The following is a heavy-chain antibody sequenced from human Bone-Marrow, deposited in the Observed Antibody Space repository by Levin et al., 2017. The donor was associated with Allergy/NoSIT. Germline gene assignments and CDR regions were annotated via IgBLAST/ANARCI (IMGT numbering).Heavy chain of an antibody. J-gene: IGHJ4*02. CDR1: GFTFSSYG. D-gene: IGHD3-9*01. CDR3: ARGQGDYEILTAVDY. CDR2: IWYDGSNK. Sequence: GGSLRLSCAASGFTFSSYGMHWVRQAPGKGLEWVAVIWYDGSNKYYADSVKGRFTISRDNSKNTLYLQMNSLRAEDTAVYYCARGQGDYEILTAVDYWGQGTLVTVSS. V-gene: IGHV3-33*01.